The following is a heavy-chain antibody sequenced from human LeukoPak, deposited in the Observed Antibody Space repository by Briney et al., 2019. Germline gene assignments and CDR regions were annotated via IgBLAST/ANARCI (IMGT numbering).Heavy chain of an antibody. D-gene: IGHD1-26*01. J-gene: IGHJ4*02. CDR2: IDWDDDK. V-gene: IGHV2-70*04. CDR1: GFSLSTTGMR. CDR3: TRAIVGATLFYFDY. Sequence: SGPTLVKPTQTLTLTCTFSGFSLSTTGMRVSWIRRPPGKALEWLARIDWDDDKFYSTSLKTRLTISKDTSENQVVLTMTNKDPVDTATYYCTRAIVGATLFYFDYWGQGALVTVSS.